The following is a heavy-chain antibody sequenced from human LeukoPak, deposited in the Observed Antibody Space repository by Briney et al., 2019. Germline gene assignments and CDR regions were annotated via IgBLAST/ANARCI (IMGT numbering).Heavy chain of an antibody. Sequence: GGSLRLSCAASGFTFSSYGMHWVRQAPGKGLEWVAVIWYDGSNKCYADSVKGRFTISRDNSKNTLYLQMNSLRAEDTAVYYCASLRNAHFDYWGQGTLVTVSS. CDR3: ASLRNAHFDY. V-gene: IGHV3-33*01. J-gene: IGHJ4*02. D-gene: IGHD1-1*01. CDR1: GFTFSSYG. CDR2: IWYDGSNK.